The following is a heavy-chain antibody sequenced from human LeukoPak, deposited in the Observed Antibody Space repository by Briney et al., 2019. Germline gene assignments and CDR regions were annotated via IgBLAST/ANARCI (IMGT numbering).Heavy chain of an antibody. V-gene: IGHV3-7*01. D-gene: IGHD1-1*01. CDR2: IKQDGSEK. J-gene: IGHJ6*03. Sequence: GGSLRLSCAASGFTFSSYWMSWVRQAPGKGLEWVANIKQDGSEKYYVDSVKVRFTISRDNAKNSLYLQMNSLRAEDTAVYYCALDPPTYYYYMDVWGKGTTVTVSS. CDR3: ALDPPTYYYYMDV. CDR1: GFTFSSYW.